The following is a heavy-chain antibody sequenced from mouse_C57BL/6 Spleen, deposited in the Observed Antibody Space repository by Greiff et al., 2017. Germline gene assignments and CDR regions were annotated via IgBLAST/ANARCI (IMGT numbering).Heavy chain of an antibody. Sequence: QVQLQQSGPELVKPGASVKISCKASGYAFSSSWMNWVKQRPGKGLEWIGRIYPGDGDTNYNGKFKGKATLTADKSSHTAYMQLSSLTYEDSAVYFCAREDYGSPSLYLYFDVWGTGTTVTVSS. CDR3: AREDYGSPSLYLYFDV. V-gene: IGHV1-82*01. CDR1: GYAFSSSW. CDR2: IYPGDGDT. D-gene: IGHD1-1*01. J-gene: IGHJ1*03.